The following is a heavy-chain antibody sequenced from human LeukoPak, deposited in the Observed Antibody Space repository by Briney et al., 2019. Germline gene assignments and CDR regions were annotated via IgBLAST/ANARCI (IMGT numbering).Heavy chain of an antibody. CDR3: ARGPPFGVVIIGAFDI. V-gene: IGHV3-30*04. J-gene: IGHJ3*02. Sequence: GGSLRLSCAASGFTFSSYAMHWVRQAPGKGLEWVAVISYDGSNKYYADSVKGRFTISRDNSKNTLYLQMNSLRAEDTAVYYCARGPPFGVVIIGAFDIWGQGAMVTVSS. CDR1: GFTFSSYA. CDR2: ISYDGSNK. D-gene: IGHD3-3*01.